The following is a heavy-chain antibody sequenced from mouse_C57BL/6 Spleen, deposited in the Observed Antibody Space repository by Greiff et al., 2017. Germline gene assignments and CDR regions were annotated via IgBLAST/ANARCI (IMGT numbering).Heavy chain of an antibody. J-gene: IGHJ4*01. CDR2: IYPRDGST. CDR1: GYTFTSYD. V-gene: IGHV1-85*01. Sequence: QVQLQQSGPELVKPGASVKLSCKASGYTFTSYDINWVKQRPGQGLEWIGWIYPRDGSTKYNEKFKGKATLTVDTSSSTAYMELHSLTSEDSAVYFCAINDYYGSSYVDYYAMDYWGQGTSVTVSS. D-gene: IGHD1-1*01. CDR3: AINDYYGSSYVDYYAMDY.